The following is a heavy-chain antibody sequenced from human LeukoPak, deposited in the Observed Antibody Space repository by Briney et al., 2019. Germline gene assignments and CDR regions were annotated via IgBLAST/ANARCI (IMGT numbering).Heavy chain of an antibody. D-gene: IGHD6-6*01. CDR1: GYSISSGYY. V-gene: IGHV4-38-2*02. J-gene: IGHJ4*02. Sequence: SETLSLTCTVSGYSISSGYYRGWIRPPPGKGLEWIGSIYHSGSTYYNPSLKSRVTISVDTSKNQFSLKLSSVTAADTAVYYCARVTYSSSSPGLDYWGQGTLVTVSS. CDR3: ARVTYSSSSPGLDY. CDR2: IYHSGST.